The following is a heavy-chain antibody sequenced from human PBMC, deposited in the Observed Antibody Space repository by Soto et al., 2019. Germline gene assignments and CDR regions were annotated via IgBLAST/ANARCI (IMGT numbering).Heavy chain of an antibody. Sequence: QVQLVQSGAEVKKPGASVKVSCKASGYTFSSYFINWVRQAPGQGLEWMGWISAYNGNTNYAQNLQGRVTMTTDTSTSRAYRELRSVRSDDPAVYYCARDLPPVDYWGQGTLVTVSS. V-gene: IGHV1-18*01. CDR1: GYTFSSYF. CDR2: ISAYNGNT. CDR3: ARDLPPVDY. J-gene: IGHJ4*02.